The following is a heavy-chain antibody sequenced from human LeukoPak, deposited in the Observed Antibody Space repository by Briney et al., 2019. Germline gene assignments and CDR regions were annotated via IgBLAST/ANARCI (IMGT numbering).Heavy chain of an antibody. J-gene: IGHJ4*02. CDR2: IYYDGSNQ. CDR3: ARDRGKSYFDY. Sequence: GGSLRLSCATPGFTFRNYGMHWVRQAPGKGLEWVAIIYYDGSNQYYADSVKGRFTISRDNSKNTLYLQLNSLRAEDTAMYCCARDRGKSYFDYWGQGTLVTVSS. CDR1: GFTFRNYG. V-gene: IGHV3-33*01. D-gene: IGHD3-10*01.